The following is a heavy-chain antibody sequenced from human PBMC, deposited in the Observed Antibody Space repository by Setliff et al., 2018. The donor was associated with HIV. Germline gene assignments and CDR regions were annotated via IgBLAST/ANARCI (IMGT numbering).Heavy chain of an antibody. V-gene: IGHV3-15*01. CDR1: GFTFSDAW. CDR2: IKSESDGGTT. Sequence: LRLSCAASGFTFSDAWMNWVRQAPGKGPEWVGRIKSESDGGTTDLAAPVKGRFTISRDDSDKTLYLQMNSLKPEDTAVYYCIIAYRPPGGSYFPYWGQGTLVTVSS. J-gene: IGHJ4*02. CDR3: IIAYRPPGGSYFPY. D-gene: IGHD1-26*01.